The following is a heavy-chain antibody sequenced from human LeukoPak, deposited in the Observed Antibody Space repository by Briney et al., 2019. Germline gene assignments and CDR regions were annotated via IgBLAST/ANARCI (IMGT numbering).Heavy chain of an antibody. V-gene: IGHV3-21*01. J-gene: IGHJ6*03. CDR1: GFTFSSYS. Sequence: GGSLRLSCAASGFTFSSYSMNWVRQAPGKGLEWVSSISSSSSYIYYADSVKGRFTISRDNAKNSLYLQMNSLRAEDTAVYYCARGYSSSWHHYYYYMDVWGKGATVTVSS. CDR2: ISSSSSYI. D-gene: IGHD6-13*01. CDR3: ARGYSSSWHHYYYYMDV.